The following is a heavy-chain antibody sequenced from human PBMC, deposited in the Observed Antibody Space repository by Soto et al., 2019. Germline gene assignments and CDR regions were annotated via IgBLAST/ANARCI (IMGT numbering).Heavy chain of an antibody. Sequence: QVQLVQSGAEVKKPGSSVKVSCKASGGTFSSYAISWVRQAPGQGLEWMGGIIPIFGTANYAQKFQGRVTITADESTSPAYMGLSSLRSEDTAVYYCARGAYAYYYDSSGYSNWFDPWGQGTLVTVSS. CDR2: IIPIFGTA. J-gene: IGHJ5*02. V-gene: IGHV1-69*01. CDR1: GGTFSSYA. CDR3: ARGAYAYYYDSSGYSNWFDP. D-gene: IGHD3-22*01.